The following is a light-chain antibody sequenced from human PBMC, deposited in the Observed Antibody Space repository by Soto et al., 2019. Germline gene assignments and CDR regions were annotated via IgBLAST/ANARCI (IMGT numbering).Light chain of an antibody. Sequence: ILLTQAPSSLSSSVGDRVTITCRASQGIRNDLGWYQQKPGKAPKLLIYKASTLKSGVPSRFSGSGSGTEFTLTISSLQPDDFATYYCQHYNSYSEAFGQGTKVDI. CDR2: KAS. CDR3: QHYNSYSEA. V-gene: IGKV1-5*03. CDR1: QGIRND. J-gene: IGKJ1*01.